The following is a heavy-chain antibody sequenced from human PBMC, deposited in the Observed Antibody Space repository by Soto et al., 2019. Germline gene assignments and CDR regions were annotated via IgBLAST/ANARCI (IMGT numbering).Heavy chain of an antibody. D-gene: IGHD1-26*01. V-gene: IGHV4-59*08. Sequence: SETLSLTCTVSGGSISGYFWSWIRQPPGKGLEWIGYIYYSGSTNYNPSLKSRVTISVDTSKNQFSLKLSSVTAADTAVYYCARRGPIGRDLDYWGQGTLVTVSS. CDR1: GGSISGYF. J-gene: IGHJ4*02. CDR3: ARRGPIGRDLDY. CDR2: IYYSGST.